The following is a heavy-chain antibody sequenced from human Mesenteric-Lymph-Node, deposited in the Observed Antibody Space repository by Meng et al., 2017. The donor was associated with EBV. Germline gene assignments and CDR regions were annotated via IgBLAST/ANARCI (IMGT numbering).Heavy chain of an antibody. CDR3: ARDRDAYNYYFDY. Sequence: QGQLVQSGAEGKKPGSSVKVSCKTSGDTFSTYAITWVRQAPGQGPEWMGGIIPLFGPPNYAQKFQGRVTIIADESTNTAYMELSSLRSEDTAVYYCARDRDAYNYYFDYWGQGTLVTASS. D-gene: IGHD5-24*01. CDR2: IIPLFGPP. CDR1: GDTFSTYA. J-gene: IGHJ4*02. V-gene: IGHV1-69*01.